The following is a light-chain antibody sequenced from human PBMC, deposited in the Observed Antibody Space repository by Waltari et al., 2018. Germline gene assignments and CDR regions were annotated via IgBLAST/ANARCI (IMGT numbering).Light chain of an antibody. CDR3: MQALQTPRT. Sequence: DIVMTQSPLSLPVTPGEPASIPCRSSQSLLHSNGYTYLDWYLQKPGQSPHLLIYLGSNRASGVPDRFSGSGSGTDFTLTISRVEAEDVGVYYCMQALQTPRTFGQGTKVEIK. CDR2: LGS. CDR1: QSLLHSNGYTY. J-gene: IGKJ1*01. V-gene: IGKV2-28*01.